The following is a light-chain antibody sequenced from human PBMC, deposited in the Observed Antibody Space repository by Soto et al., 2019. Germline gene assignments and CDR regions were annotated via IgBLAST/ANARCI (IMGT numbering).Light chain of an antibody. CDR2: GAS. CDR3: QQYNDWPPQLT. J-gene: IGKJ4*01. Sequence: EIVMTQSPATLSVSVGERATLSCRASPSVSSKLAWYQQKPGQAPRLLIYGASTRATDIPARFSGSGSGTEFTLTISSLQSEDFAVYYCQQYNDWPPQLTFGGGTKVEIK. CDR1: PSVSSK. V-gene: IGKV3-15*01.